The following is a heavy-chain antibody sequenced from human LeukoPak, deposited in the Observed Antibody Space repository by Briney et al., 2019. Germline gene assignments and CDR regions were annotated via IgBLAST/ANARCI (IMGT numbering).Heavy chain of an antibody. CDR1: GSRFPSYW. CDR2: IYPGESDT. Sequence: GASLKISCKGSGSRFPSYWIAWVGQMPGKGLEWMGIIYPGESDTRYSPSFQGQVTISAEKSISTAYLQWSSLQAMGTAMYYCARLGHSSSWYYWFAPWGEGTLVTVSS. J-gene: IGHJ5*02. V-gene: IGHV5-51*01. CDR3: ARLGHSSSWYYWFAP. D-gene: IGHD6-13*01.